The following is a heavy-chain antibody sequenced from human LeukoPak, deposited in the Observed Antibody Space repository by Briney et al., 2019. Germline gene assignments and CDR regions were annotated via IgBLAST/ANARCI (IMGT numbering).Heavy chain of an antibody. CDR2: IYYSGST. D-gene: IGHD3-9*01. Sequence: SETLSLTCTVSGGSISSYYWSWIRQPPGKGLEWIGYIYYSGSTNYNPSLKSRVTISVDTSKNQFSLKLSSVTAADTAVYYCAGYDILTGYFDYWGQGTLVTVSS. J-gene: IGHJ4*02. CDR3: AGYDILTGYFDY. CDR1: GGSISSYY. V-gene: IGHV4-59*08.